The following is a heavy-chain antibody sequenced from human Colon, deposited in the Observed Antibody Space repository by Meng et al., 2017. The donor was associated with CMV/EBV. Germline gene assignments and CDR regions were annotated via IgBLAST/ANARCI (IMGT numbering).Heavy chain of an antibody. CDR1: GYSVSSLD. V-gene: IGHV1-8*01. CDR3: ARGVDAGVDF. D-gene: IGHD7-27*01. Sequence: SCKPSGYSVSSLDINWVRQATGQGLEWMGWMTPKTGNTDSSQKFQGRLTMTWDASISTAYMELSSLRFEDTAVYYCARGVDAGVDFWGQGTLVTVSS. J-gene: IGHJ4*02. CDR2: MTPKTGNT.